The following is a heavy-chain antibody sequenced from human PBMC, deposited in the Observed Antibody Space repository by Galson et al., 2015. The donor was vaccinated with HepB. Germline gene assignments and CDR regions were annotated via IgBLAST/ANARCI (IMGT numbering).Heavy chain of an antibody. Sequence: SLRLSCAASGFTFSSYGMHWVRQAPGKGLEWVAVVSYDGSNKYYADSVKGRFTISRGNSKSTLYLQMNSLRAEDTAIYYCAKDVRRGYTYGPKWFDPWGQGTLVTVST. CDR2: VSYDGSNK. D-gene: IGHD5-18*01. J-gene: IGHJ5*02. V-gene: IGHV3-30*18. CDR1: GFTFSSYG. CDR3: AKDVRRGYTYGPKWFDP.